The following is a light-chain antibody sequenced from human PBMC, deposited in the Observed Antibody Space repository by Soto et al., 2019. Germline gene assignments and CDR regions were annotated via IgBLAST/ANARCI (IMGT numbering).Light chain of an antibody. J-gene: IGLJ3*02. CDR1: SSNIGSNY. V-gene: IGLV1-47*01. Sequence: QSVLTQPPSASGTPGQRVTISCSGSSSNIGSNYVYWYQQLPGTAPKLLIYRNNQRPSGVPDRFSGSKSGTSASLAISGLRSEDDADYYCAAWYDSLSVNWVFGGGTKLTVL. CDR2: RNN. CDR3: AAWYDSLSVNWV.